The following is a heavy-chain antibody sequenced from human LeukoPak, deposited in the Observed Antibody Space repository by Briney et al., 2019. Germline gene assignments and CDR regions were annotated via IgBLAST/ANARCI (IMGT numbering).Heavy chain of an antibody. Sequence: GGSLRLSCAASGFTFNNHWMHWVRQAPGKGLVWVSRINSDGSNTNYADSVKGRFTISRDNAKSTLYLQMNSLRAEDTAVYYCARDSLSGTYRLDYWGQGALVTVSS. CDR2: INSDGSNT. J-gene: IGHJ4*02. CDR1: GFTFNNHW. V-gene: IGHV3-74*01. CDR3: ARDSLSGTYRLDY. D-gene: IGHD1-26*01.